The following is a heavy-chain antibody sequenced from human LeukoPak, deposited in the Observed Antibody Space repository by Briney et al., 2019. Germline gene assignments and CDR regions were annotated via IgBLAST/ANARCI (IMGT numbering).Heavy chain of an antibody. CDR1: GGSFSGYY. CDR2: INHSGST. Sequence: PSETLSLTCAVYGGSFSGYYWSWIRQPPGKGLEWIGEINHSGSTNYNPSLKSRVTISVDTSKNQFSLKLSSVTAADTAVYYCARAYFDWLLYPLDYWGQGTLVTVSS. V-gene: IGHV4-34*01. D-gene: IGHD3-9*01. J-gene: IGHJ4*02. CDR3: ARAYFDWLLYPLDY.